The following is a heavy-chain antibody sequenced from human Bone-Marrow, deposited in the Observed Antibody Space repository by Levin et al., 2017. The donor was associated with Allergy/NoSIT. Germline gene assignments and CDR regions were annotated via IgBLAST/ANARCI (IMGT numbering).Heavy chain of an antibody. J-gene: IGHJ5*02. V-gene: IGHV3-9*01. Sequence: PGGSLRLSCAASGFTFSSYGMHWVRQAPGKGLEWVSGISWNSGSIGYADSVKGRFTISRDNAKNSLYLQMNSLRAEDTALYYCARGGYSNYHWFDPWGQGTLVTVSS. CDR2: ISWNSGSI. CDR3: ARGGYSNYHWFDP. D-gene: IGHD4-11*01. CDR1: GFTFSSYG.